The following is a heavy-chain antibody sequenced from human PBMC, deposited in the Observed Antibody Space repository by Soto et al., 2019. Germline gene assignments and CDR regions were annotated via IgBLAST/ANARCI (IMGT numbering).Heavy chain of an antibody. Sequence: QAQLVQSGAEMKEPGASVKVSCKASGYRFSDFHMHWVRQAPGQGLEWMAIINPARDVTNYAQKFQGRLTVTHDTSATTLYMELTSLTSDDTAVYYCTREYTFGCGSYSLWGQGTLVTVSS. CDR1: GYRFSDFH. CDR3: TREYTFGCGSYSL. CDR2: INPARDVT. V-gene: IGHV1-46*03. J-gene: IGHJ1*01. D-gene: IGHD3-16*01.